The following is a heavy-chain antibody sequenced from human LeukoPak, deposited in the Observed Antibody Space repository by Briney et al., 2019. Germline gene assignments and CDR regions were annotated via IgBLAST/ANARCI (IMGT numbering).Heavy chain of an antibody. CDR2: INPSVVST. D-gene: IGHD2-15*01. CDR3: ARNLYCSGGSCYIGEIDY. Sequence: ASVKVSCKASGYTFTSYYMHWVGQAPGQRRKCMGIINPSVVSTSYAQKFQGRVTMTKNTSTSTVNMELSSLRSADTAVYYCARNLYCSGGSCYIGEIDYWGQGTLVTVSS. V-gene: IGHV1-46*01. J-gene: IGHJ4*02. CDR1: GYTFTSYY.